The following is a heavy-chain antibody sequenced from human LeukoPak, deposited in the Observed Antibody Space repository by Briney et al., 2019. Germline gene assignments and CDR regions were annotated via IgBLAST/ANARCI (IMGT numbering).Heavy chain of an antibody. D-gene: IGHD2-2*02. Sequence: GGSLRLSRAASGFTFSSYSMNWVRQAPGKGLEWVSSISSSSSYIYYADSVKGRFTISRDNAKNSLYLQMNSLRAEDTAVYYCARDGVVPAAIGAFDIWGQGTMVTVSS. V-gene: IGHV3-21*01. J-gene: IGHJ3*02. CDR3: ARDGVVPAAIGAFDI. CDR2: ISSSSSYI. CDR1: GFTFSSYS.